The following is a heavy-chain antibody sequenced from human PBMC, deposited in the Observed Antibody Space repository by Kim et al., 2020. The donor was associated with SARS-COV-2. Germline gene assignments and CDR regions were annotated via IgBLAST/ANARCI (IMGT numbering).Heavy chain of an antibody. J-gene: IGHJ4*02. V-gene: IGHV3-33*01. Sequence: GGSLRLSCAASGFTFSSYGMHWVRQAPGKGLEWVAVIWYDGSNKYYADSVKGRFTISRDNSKNTLYLQMNSLRAEDTAVYYCARESYYDSSGPAYFDYWGQGTLVTVSS. CDR1: GFTFSSYG. CDR2: IWYDGSNK. D-gene: IGHD3-22*01. CDR3: ARESYYDSSGPAYFDY.